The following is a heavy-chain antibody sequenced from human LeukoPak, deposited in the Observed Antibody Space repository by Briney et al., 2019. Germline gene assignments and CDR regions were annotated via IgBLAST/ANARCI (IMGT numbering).Heavy chain of an antibody. CDR2: IYTSGST. V-gene: IGHV4-61*02. CDR1: GGSISSGNYY. CDR3: VGDYGGNLCHY. J-gene: IGHJ4*02. Sequence: SETLSLTCTVSGGSISSGNYYWSWIRQPAGKGLEWIGRIYTSGSTNYNPSLKSRVTMSVDTSKNQFSLKVSSVTAADTAVYYCVGDYGGNLCHYWGQGTLVTVSS. D-gene: IGHD4-23*01.